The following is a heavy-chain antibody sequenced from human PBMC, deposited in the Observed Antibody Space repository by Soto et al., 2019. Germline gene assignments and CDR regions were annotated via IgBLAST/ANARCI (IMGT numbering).Heavy chain of an antibody. Sequence: EVQLVESGGGLVKPGGSLRLSCAASGFTFSNAWMNWVRQAPGKGLEWVGRIKSKTDGGTTDYAAPVKGRFTISRDDSKNTLYLQMNSLKTEDTAVYYGSTRSDTAMGTIDYWGQGTLVTVSS. D-gene: IGHD5-18*01. V-gene: IGHV3-15*07. CDR1: GFTFSNAW. CDR2: IKSKTDGGTT. CDR3: STRSDTAMGTIDY. J-gene: IGHJ4*02.